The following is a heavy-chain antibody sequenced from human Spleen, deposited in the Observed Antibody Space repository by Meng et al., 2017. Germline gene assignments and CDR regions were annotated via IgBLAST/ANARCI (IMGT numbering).Heavy chain of an antibody. Sequence: QVQPVQSGAEVKRPGAPVKVTCKPSGYNFPAYYIHWVRRAPGQGLEWMGRINPKSGDTHYAQKFQARVTMTGDTSISTAYMELSGLRSDDTAMYYCARDEDISAAGKLFGDYWGQGTLVTVSS. CDR1: GYNFPAYY. V-gene: IGHV1-2*06. D-gene: IGHD6-25*01. J-gene: IGHJ4*02. CDR3: ARDEDISAAGKLFGDY. CDR2: INPKSGDT.